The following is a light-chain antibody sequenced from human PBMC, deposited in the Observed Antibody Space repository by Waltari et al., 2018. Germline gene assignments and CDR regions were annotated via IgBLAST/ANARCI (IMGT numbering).Light chain of an antibody. CDR3: QQTYSTPWT. Sequence: DIQMAQSPSSLSASVGDRVTITCRASQGIATNLNWYQQKPGKAPKLLFYAASTLQSGGPSRCSCGGSGADFTLTISRLQPEDFATYYCQQTYSTPWTFGQATTVEIK. CDR1: QGIATN. V-gene: IGKV1-39*01. CDR2: AAS. J-gene: IGKJ1*01.